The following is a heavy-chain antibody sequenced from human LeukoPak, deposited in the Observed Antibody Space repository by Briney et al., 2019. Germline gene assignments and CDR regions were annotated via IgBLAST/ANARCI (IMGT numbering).Heavy chain of an antibody. V-gene: IGHV1-2*02. CDR1: GYTFTGYY. Sequence: ASVKVSCKASGYTFTGYYMHWVRQAPGQGLEWMGWINPNSGGTNYAQKFQGRVTMTRDTSISTAYMELSRLRSDDTAVYYCARDSLYCSGSSCYSEYFQHWGQGTLVTVSS. J-gene: IGHJ1*01. CDR2: INPNSGGT. D-gene: IGHD2-15*01. CDR3: ARDSLYCSGSSCYSEYFQH.